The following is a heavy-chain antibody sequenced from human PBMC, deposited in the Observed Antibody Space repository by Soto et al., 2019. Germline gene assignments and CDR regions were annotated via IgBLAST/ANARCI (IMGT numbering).Heavy chain of an antibody. D-gene: IGHD3-10*01. CDR2: ISKDSSFS. CDR1: EVIFSDFY. Sequence: HVQLVESAGGLVKPGGSLRLSCAASEVIFSDFYMSWICQAPGKGLEWVSYISKDSSFSIYADSVKGRFTISRDNAQNSVYLQMNSLRAEDTAIYYCAREGPMLRGVVSEDYWGQGTLVTVSP. CDR3: AREGPMLRGVVSEDY. J-gene: IGHJ4*02. V-gene: IGHV3-11*05.